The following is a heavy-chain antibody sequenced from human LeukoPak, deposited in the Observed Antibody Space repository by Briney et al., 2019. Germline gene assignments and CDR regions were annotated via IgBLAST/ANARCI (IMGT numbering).Heavy chain of an antibody. V-gene: IGHV3-43*02. CDR1: GFTFDDYA. D-gene: IGHD1-26*01. CDR2: INENGDIA. CDR3: AKARWEPNFDY. Sequence: GGSLRLSCAASGFTFDDYATHWVRQGPGKSLEWVSLINENGDIAYYGDSVRGRFTVSRDNAKNSLYLQMNSLTTEDTALYYCAKARWEPNFDYWGQGTLVTVSS. J-gene: IGHJ4*02.